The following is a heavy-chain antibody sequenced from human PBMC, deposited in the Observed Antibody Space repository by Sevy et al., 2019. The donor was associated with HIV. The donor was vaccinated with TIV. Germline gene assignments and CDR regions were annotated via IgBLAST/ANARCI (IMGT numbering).Heavy chain of an antibody. CDR2: MKENGSEK. D-gene: IGHD5-18*01. CDR1: GFSFSIYW. V-gene: IGHV3-7*01. Sequence: GGSLRLSCAASGFSFSIYWMSWVRQAPGKGLEWVATMKENGSEKYYVDSVKGRFTISRDNAKNSLFLQMNSLSAEDTAVYYCVREGLGGYSYSLDYWGHGTLVTVSS. CDR3: VREGLGGYSYSLDY. J-gene: IGHJ4*01.